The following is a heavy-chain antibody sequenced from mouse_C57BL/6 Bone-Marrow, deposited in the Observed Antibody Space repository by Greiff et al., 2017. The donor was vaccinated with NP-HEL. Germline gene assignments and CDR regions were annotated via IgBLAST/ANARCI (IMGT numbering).Heavy chain of an antibody. CDR1: GFTFRDYY. CDR2: INYDGSST. Sequence: DVKLVASAGGLVQPGSSMKLSCTASGFTFRDYYMAWVRQVPEKGLEWVANINYDGSSTYYLDSLKSRFIISRDNAKNILYLQMSSLKSEDTATYYCAREGGLRRRTYAMDYWGQGTSVTVSS. D-gene: IGHD2-4*01. CDR3: AREGGLRRRTYAMDY. V-gene: IGHV5-16*01. J-gene: IGHJ4*01.